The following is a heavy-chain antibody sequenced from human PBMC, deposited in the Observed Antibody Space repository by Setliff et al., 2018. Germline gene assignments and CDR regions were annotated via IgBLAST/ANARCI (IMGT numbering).Heavy chain of an antibody. Sequence: PSETLSLTCTVSGGSISSSNYYWGWIRQPPGKGLEWIGYIYYSGSTNYSPSLKSRVTISVDTSKNQFSLKLSSVTAADTAVYYCARGYCNSVGCFFAGWFDPWGQGTLVTVSS. J-gene: IGHJ5*02. CDR1: GGSISSSNYY. D-gene: IGHD2-2*01. CDR3: ARGYCNSVGCFFAGWFDP. V-gene: IGHV4-61*05. CDR2: IYYSGST.